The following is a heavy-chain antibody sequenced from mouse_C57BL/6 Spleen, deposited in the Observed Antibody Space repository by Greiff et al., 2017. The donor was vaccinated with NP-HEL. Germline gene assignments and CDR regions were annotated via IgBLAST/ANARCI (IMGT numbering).Heavy chain of an antibody. V-gene: IGHV5-17*01. CDR3: ARPPYDSDDAMDY. CDR1: GFTFSDYG. Sequence: EVMLVESGGGLVKPGGSLKLSCAASGFTFSDYGMHWVRQAPEKGLEWVAYISSGSSTIYYADTVKGRFTISRDNAKNTLFLQMTSLRSEDTDMYYCARPPYDSDDAMDYWGQGTSVTVSS. CDR2: ISSGSSTI. J-gene: IGHJ4*01. D-gene: IGHD2-4*01.